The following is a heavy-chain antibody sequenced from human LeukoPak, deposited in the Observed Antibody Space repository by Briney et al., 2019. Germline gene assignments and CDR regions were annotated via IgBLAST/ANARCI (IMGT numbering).Heavy chain of an antibody. V-gene: IGHV3-30-3*01. J-gene: IGHJ5*02. CDR1: GFTFSSYA. D-gene: IGHD2-2*02. CDR3: ARDLVGVVVPAAIGWFDP. CDR2: ISYDGSNK. Sequence: GRSLRLSCAASGFTFSSYAMHWVRQAPGKGLEWVAVISYDGSNKYYADSVKGRFTISRDNSKNTLYLQMNSLRAEDTAVYYCARDLVGVVVPAAIGWFDPWGQGIQVTVSS.